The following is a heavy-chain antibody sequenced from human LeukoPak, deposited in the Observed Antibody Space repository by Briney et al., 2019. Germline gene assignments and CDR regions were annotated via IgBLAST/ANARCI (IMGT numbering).Heavy chain of an antibody. CDR1: GFTFSSYA. J-gene: IGHJ4*02. CDR3: ARGSVGYDILTGYYNAYYFDY. CDR2: ISSNGGST. Sequence: PGGSLRLSCAASGFTFSSYAMHWVRQAPGKGLEYVSAISSNGGSTYYANSVKGRFTISRDNFKNTLYLQMGSLRAEDMAVYYCARGSVGYDILTGYYNAYYFDYWGQGTLVTVSS. D-gene: IGHD3-9*01. V-gene: IGHV3-64*01.